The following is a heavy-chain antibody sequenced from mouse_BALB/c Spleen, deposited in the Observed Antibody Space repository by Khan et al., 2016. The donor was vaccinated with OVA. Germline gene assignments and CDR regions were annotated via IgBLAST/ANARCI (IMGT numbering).Heavy chain of an antibody. CDR2: INYSGST. CDR3: ARDGSRYNYAMDY. D-gene: IGHD2-3*01. Sequence: EVKLLESGPGLVKPSQSLSLTCTVTGYSITSDYAWNWIRQFPGTKLEWMGYINYSGSTNYNPALKSRISITRDTSKNQFFLQLNSVTTADTATYYCARDGSRYNYAMDYWGQGTSVTVSS. J-gene: IGHJ4*01. V-gene: IGHV3-2*02. CDR1: GYSITSDYA.